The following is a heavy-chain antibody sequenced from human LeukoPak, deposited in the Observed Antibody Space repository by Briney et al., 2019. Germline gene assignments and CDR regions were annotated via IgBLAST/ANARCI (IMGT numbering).Heavy chain of an antibody. J-gene: IGHJ4*02. V-gene: IGHV3-23*01. D-gene: IGHD4-11*01. CDR2: IGGSGATT. CDR1: GFTFSSYA. Sequence: PGGSLRLSCAASGFTFSSYAMRWVRQAPGKGLEGGSAIGGSGATTYYADSVRGRFTISRDNSKNTVYLQMNSLRAEDTAVYYCAKVYSSYYFDYWGQGTLVTVSP. CDR3: AKVYSSYYFDY.